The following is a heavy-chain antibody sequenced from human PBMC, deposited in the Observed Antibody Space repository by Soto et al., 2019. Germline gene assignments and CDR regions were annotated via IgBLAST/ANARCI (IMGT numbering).Heavy chain of an antibody. V-gene: IGHV1-18*01. CDR1: GYTFTSYG. Sequence: ASVKVSCKASGYTFTSYGISWVRQAPGQGLEWMGWISAYNGNTNYAQKLQGRVTMTTDTSTSTAYMELRSLRSDDPAVYYCARDQRLGELSLLYFYYYYYGMDVWGQGTTVTVSS. CDR3: ARDQRLGELSLLYFYYYYYGMDV. D-gene: IGHD3-16*02. CDR2: ISAYNGNT. J-gene: IGHJ6*02.